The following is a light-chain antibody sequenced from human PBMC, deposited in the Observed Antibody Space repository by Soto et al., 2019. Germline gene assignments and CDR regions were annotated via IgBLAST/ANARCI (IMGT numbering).Light chain of an antibody. J-gene: IGKJ1*01. CDR1: QSISNW. Sequence: DFQMTQSPSTLSASVGDRVTITCRASQSISNWLAWYQQKPGKAPRLLIYVASSLESGVPSRFSGSGSGTEFTLTISSLQPDDSATYYCQQYNSYSTFGQGTKVDIK. CDR3: QQYNSYST. V-gene: IGKV1-5*01. CDR2: VAS.